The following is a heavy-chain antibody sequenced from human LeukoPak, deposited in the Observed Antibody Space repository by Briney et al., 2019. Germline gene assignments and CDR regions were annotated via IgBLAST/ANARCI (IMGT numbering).Heavy chain of an antibody. CDR1: GFTFSNYG. CDR2: IKQDGSEK. CDR3: ARGHVWFDP. V-gene: IGHV3-7*05. Sequence: PGGSLILSCAASGFTFSNYGMTWVRQAPGKGLEWVANIKQDGSEKYYVDSVKGRFTISRDNAKNSLYLQMNSLRAEDMAVYYCARGHVWFDPWGQGTLVTVSS. J-gene: IGHJ5*02.